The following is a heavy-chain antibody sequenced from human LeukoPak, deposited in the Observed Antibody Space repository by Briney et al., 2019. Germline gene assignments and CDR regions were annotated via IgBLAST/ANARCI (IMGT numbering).Heavy chain of an antibody. J-gene: IGHJ4*02. CDR3: ARDADYYDSSGYYPFDY. D-gene: IGHD3-22*01. CDR2: IYYSGST. Sequence: SETLSLTCTVSGGSISSYYWSWIRQPPGKGLEWIGYIYYSGSTNYNPSLKSRVTISVDTSKNQFSLKLSSVTAADTAVYYCARDADYYDSSGYYPFDYWGQGTLVTVSS. CDR1: GGSISSYY. V-gene: IGHV4-59*12.